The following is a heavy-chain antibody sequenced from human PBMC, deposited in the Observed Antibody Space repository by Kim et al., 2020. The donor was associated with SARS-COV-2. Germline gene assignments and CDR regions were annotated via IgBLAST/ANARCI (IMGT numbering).Heavy chain of an antibody. D-gene: IGHD5-18*01. J-gene: IGHJ6*02. Sequence: SVKVSCKASGGTFSSYAISWVRQAPGQGLEWMGGIIPIFGTANYAQKFQGRVTITADESTSTAYMELSSLRSEDTAVYYCARVIAMAQYYYYYGMDVWGQGTTVTVSS. CDR2: IIPIFGTA. CDR3: ARVIAMAQYYYYYGMDV. V-gene: IGHV1-69*13. CDR1: GGTFSSYA.